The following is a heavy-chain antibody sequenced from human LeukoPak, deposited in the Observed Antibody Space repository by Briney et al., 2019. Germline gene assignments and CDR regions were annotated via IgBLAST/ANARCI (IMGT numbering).Heavy chain of an antibody. CDR2: IKQDGSEK. J-gene: IGHJ4*02. CDR1: RFAFSTFW. Sequence: GGSLRLSCAASRFAFSTFWMNWVRQAPGEGLEWVANIKQDGSEKYYVDSVKGRFTISRDNAKNSLYLQMNSLRAEDTAVYYCARVRPYYDFWSGYSLDYWGQGTLVTVSS. V-gene: IGHV3-7*03. D-gene: IGHD3-3*01. CDR3: ARVRPYYDFWSGYSLDY.